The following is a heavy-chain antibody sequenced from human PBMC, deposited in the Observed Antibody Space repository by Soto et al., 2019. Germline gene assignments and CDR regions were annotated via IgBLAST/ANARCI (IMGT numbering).Heavy chain of an antibody. CDR2: ISSSSSNI. Sequence: PGGSLRLSCAASGFTFTSYSMNWVRQAPGKGLEWVSYISSSSSNIYYADSVMGRFTISRDNAKNSLYLQMNSLRDEDTAVYYFATDAIQTYGSGGSCYSGPYGMDVWGQGTMVTVSS. V-gene: IGHV3-48*02. CDR3: ATDAIQTYGSGGSCYSGPYGMDV. CDR1: GFTFTSYS. D-gene: IGHD2-15*01. J-gene: IGHJ6*02.